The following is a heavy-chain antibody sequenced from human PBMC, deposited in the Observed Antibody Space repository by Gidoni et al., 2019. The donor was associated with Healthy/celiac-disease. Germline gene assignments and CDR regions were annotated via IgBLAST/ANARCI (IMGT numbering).Heavy chain of an antibody. D-gene: IGHD1-20*01. V-gene: IGHV3-30-3*01. CDR2: ISYDGSNK. J-gene: IGHJ5*02. Sequence: QVQLVESGGGVVQPGRSLRLSCAASGFTFSSYAMHWVRQAPGKGLEWVAVISYDGSNKYYADSVKGRFTISRDNSKNTLYLQMNSLRAEDTAVYYCARAPGYNWKNWFDPWGQGTLVTVSS. CDR1: GFTFSSYA. CDR3: ARAPGYNWKNWFDP.